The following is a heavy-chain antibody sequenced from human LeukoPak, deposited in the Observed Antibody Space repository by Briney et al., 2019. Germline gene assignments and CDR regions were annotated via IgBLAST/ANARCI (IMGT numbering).Heavy chain of an antibody. V-gene: IGHV3-21*01. CDR3: ARDLGDRKSIAFDD. J-gene: IGHJ4*02. Sequence: PGGSLRLSCAASGFTFSSYRMNWVRQAPGKGLEWVASISSNKSNIYYADSVKGRFTISRDNGENSLHLQMNSLRAEDAAVYYCARDLGDRKSIAFDDWGQGTLVTVSS. D-gene: IGHD6-6*01. CDR2: ISSNKSNI. CDR1: GFTFSSYR.